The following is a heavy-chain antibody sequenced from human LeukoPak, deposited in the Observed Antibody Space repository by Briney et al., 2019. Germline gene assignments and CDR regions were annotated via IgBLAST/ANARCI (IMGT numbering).Heavy chain of an antibody. V-gene: IGHV3-53*01. J-gene: IGHJ3*02. CDR3: ARDYAANDAFDI. Sequence: GGSLRLSCAASGFTVSSNYMSWVRQAPGKGLEWVSVIYSGGSTYYADSVKGRFTISRDNSKNTLYLQMNSLRAEDTAVYYCARDYAANDAFDIWGQGTMVTVSS. CDR1: GFTVSSNY. D-gene: IGHD2-15*01. CDR2: IYSGGST.